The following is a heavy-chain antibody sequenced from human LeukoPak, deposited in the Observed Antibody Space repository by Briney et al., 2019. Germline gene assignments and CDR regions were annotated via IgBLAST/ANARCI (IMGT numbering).Heavy chain of an antibody. CDR1: GFTFSSYA. D-gene: IGHD3-10*01. J-gene: IGHJ4*02. V-gene: IGHV3-23*01. CDR3: AKGGGTRIWFGELLCSFDY. CDR2: ISGSGGST. Sequence: GGSLRLSCAASGFTFSSYAMSWVRQAPGKGLEWVSAISGSGGSTYYADSVKGRFTISRDNSKNTLYLQMNSLRAEDTAVYYCAKGGGTRIWFGELLCSFDYWGQGTLVTVSS.